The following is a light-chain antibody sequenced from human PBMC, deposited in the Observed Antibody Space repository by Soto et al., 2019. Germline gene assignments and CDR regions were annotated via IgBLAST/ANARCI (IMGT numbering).Light chain of an antibody. CDR3: XQRSXWPLT. CDR1: QSVSSY. CDR2: DAS. Sequence: EIVLTQSPATLSLSPGERATLSCRASQSVSSYLAWYQQKPGQAPRLLIYDASNRATGIPARFSGSGSGTDFTLTISSLEPEDFAVYYXXQRSXWPLTFGGGTKVDIK. V-gene: IGKV3-11*01. J-gene: IGKJ4*01.